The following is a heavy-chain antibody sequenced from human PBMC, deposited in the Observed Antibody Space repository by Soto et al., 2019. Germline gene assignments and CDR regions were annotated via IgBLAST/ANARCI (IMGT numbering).Heavy chain of an antibody. V-gene: IGHV1-18*01. Sequence: ASLMLSCKSSGNTFTSYCSKWVRQATGQGLEWMGWMNPDNGKTNYAQKFQGRVTMTTDTSTSTAYMELRSLRSEDTAVYYCGARRAAFDYWGQGTLVSVSS. CDR1: GNTFTSYC. D-gene: IGHD6-25*01. J-gene: IGHJ4*02. CDR2: MNPDNGKT. CDR3: GARRAAFDY.